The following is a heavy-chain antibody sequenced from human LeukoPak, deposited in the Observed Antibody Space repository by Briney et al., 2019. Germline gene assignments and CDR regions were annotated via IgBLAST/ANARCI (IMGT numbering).Heavy chain of an antibody. CDR3: VRGLQGIDY. Sequence: GGSLRLSCAASGFSSSLYWMHWVRQAPGKGLVWVSRIDTDESKSDYADSVKGRFTISRDNAKNTVYLQMNSLRAEDTAVYYCVRGLQGIDYWGQGTLVAVSS. J-gene: IGHJ4*02. CDR1: GFSSSLYW. CDR2: IDTDESKS. V-gene: IGHV3-74*01. D-gene: IGHD5-24*01.